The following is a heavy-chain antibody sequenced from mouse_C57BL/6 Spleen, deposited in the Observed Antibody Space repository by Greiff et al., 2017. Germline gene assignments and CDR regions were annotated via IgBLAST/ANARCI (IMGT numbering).Heavy chain of an antibody. V-gene: IGHV2-4*01. Sequence: QVQLKQSGPGLVQPSQSLSITCTVSGFSLTSYGVHWVRQPPGKGLEWLGVIWSGGSTDYNAAFISRLSISKDNSKSQVFVKMNSLQADDTAIYYGAKNYHYGSSTGFAYWGQGTLVTVSA. CDR3: AKNYHYGSSTGFAY. J-gene: IGHJ3*01. CDR2: IWSGGST. D-gene: IGHD1-1*01. CDR1: GFSLTSYG.